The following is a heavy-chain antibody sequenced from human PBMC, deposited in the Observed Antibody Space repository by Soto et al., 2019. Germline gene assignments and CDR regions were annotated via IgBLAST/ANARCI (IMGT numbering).Heavy chain of an antibody. Sequence: SQTLSLTCAISVDSVSTNSATWDWIRPSPSRGLEWLGRTYYRSNWYTDYAVSVKGRITISPDTSNNQLSLQLNSVTPDDTAVYYCARLIGNSWLDSWGQGTLVTVSS. CDR2: TYYRSNWYT. V-gene: IGHV6-1*01. CDR3: ARLIGNSWLDS. CDR1: VDSVSTNSAT. D-gene: IGHD2-8*01. J-gene: IGHJ5*01.